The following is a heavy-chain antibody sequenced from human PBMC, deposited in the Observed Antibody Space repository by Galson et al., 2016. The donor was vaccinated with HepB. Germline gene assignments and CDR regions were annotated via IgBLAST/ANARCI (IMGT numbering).Heavy chain of an antibody. CDR1: GDPINTTNW. CDR3: ARSSPLTGTFDY. J-gene: IGHJ4*02. V-gene: IGHV4-4*02. CDR2: IYHSGNT. D-gene: IGHD1-7*01. Sequence: SETLSLTCSISGDPINTTNWWSWVRQPPGKGLEWIGEIYHSGNTNYKSSLKSRVTILRDKSKNQFSLKLSSVTAADTAVYYCARSSPLTGTFDYWGQGTLGTVSS.